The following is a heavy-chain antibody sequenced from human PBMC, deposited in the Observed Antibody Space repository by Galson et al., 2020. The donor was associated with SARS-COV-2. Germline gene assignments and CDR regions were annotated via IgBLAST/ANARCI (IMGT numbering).Heavy chain of an antibody. J-gene: IGHJ6*02. Sequence: ETSQTLSLTCAVYVGSFSGFSWSWVRQSPGKGLEWIGEINHSGSANYNPSIKSRVTISVDTSKNQFSLKLTSVTAAETGVYFCARGRIGVVPAAIFGLGPYYEDYSRDVGGQGTTITVSS. V-gene: IGHV4-34*01. CDR2: INHSGSA. CDR1: VGSFSGFS. D-gene: IGHD2-2*02. CDR3: ARGRIGVVPAAIFGLGPYYEDYSRDV.